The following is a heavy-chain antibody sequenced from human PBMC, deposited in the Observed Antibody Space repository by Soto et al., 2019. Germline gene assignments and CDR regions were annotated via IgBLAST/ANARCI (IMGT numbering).Heavy chain of an antibody. J-gene: IGHJ6*02. CDR3: ARASGMDV. CDR1: GFTCSSYA. Sequence: QVQLVESGGGVVQPGRSLRLSCAASGFTCSSYAMHWVRQAPGKGLEWVAVISYDGSNKYYADSVKGRFTISRDNSKNTLYLQMNSPRAEDTAVYYCARASGMDVWGQGTTVTVSS. CDR2: ISYDGSNK. V-gene: IGHV3-30-3*01.